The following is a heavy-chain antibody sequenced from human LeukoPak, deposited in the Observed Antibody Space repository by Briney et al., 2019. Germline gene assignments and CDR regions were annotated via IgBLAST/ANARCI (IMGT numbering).Heavy chain of an antibody. CDR2: IRYDGSTK. CDR1: GFTFRNYG. J-gene: IGHJ4*02. Sequence: PGGSLRLSCAASGFTFRNYGMHCVRQAPGKGLEWVAFIRYDGSTKYYADSVKGRFTISRDNSKNTLYLQMDSLRAEDTAVYYCAKDRGGATDPFDYWGQGTLVTVSS. CDR3: AKDRGGATDPFDY. V-gene: IGHV3-30*02. D-gene: IGHD1-26*01.